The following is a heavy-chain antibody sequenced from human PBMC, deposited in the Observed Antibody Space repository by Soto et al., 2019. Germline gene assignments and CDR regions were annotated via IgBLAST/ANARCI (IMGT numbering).Heavy chain of an antibody. V-gene: IGHV3-7*01. J-gene: IGHJ1*01. Sequence: SCKASGYTFTGYYMHWVRQAPGQGLEWVANIKQDGSEKYYVDSVKGRFTISRDNAKNSLYLQMNSLRAEDTAVYYCARDASSGWYSTAYFQHWGQGTLVTVSS. CDR3: ARDASSGWYSTAYFQH. CDR1: GYTFTGYY. D-gene: IGHD6-19*01. CDR2: IKQDGSEK.